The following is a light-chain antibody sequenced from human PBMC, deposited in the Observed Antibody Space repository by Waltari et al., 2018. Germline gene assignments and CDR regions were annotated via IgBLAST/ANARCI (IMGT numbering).Light chain of an antibody. J-gene: IGKJ4*01. CDR1: QDITNF. V-gene: IGKV1-33*01. CDR2: DAS. CDR3: QQYDNLPPLS. Sequence: DIQLTQSPSSLSASVGDRVTITCQASQDITNFLNWYQQKPWKAPKLLIYDASKLQTGVPSRFSGSGSGTDFTFTITSLQPEDAATYFCQQYDNLPPLSFGGGTKVDIK.